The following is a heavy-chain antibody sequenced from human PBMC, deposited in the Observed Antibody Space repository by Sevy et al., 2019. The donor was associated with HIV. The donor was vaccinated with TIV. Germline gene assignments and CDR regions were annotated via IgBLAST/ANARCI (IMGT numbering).Heavy chain of an antibody. V-gene: IGHV3-33*01. D-gene: IGHD3-10*02. J-gene: IGHJ4*02. CDR1: GFTFSHYG. Sequence: GESLRLSCAASGFTFSHYGMQWVRQAPGKGLEWVALIWNDGSNKYYADSVKGRFTTSRDNSSNTLFLQMNSLRAEDTVVYYCARVVRGEGIRPGALEYGGQGTRATVSS. CDR2: IWNDGSNK. CDR3: ARVVRGEGIRPGALEY.